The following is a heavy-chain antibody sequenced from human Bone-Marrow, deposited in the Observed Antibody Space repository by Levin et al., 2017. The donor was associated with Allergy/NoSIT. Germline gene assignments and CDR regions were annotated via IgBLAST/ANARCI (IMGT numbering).Heavy chain of an antibody. J-gene: IGHJ3*02. CDR1: GGSISSYH. V-gene: IGHV4-59*01. CDR2: IYYSGST. CDR3: ARANCSTFPYAFDI. D-gene: IGHD2-2*01. Sequence: SETLSLTCTVSGGSISSYHWSWIRQPPGKGLEWIGYIYYSGSTNYNPSLKSRVTISVDTSKNQFSLKLSSVTAADTAVYYCARANCSTFPYAFDIWGQGTMVTVSS.